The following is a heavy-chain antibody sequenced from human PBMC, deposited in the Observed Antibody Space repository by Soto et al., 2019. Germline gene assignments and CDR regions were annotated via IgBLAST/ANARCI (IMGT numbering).Heavy chain of an antibody. CDR2: IYYTGNT. Sequence: SETLCLPCTVSGGSVSSGSYYWSWIRQHPGRGLEWIGYIYYTGNTYYNPSLKSRLAISVDTSKNQFSVKLTSVTAAGTAVYYCATHPRSADYHDPWGQGT. V-gene: IGHV4-31*03. CDR1: GGSVSSGSYY. CDR3: ATHPRSADYHDP. D-gene: IGHD3-3*01. J-gene: IGHJ5*02.